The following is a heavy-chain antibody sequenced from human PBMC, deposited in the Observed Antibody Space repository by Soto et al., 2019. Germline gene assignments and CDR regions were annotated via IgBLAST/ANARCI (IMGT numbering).Heavy chain of an antibody. J-gene: IGHJ4*02. D-gene: IGHD3-3*01. Sequence: GASVKVSCKASGFTLTGYYIYWLRQAPGQGLEWMGWIKPSNGGTNYAQKFLGRVTLTRDTSIGTVYMELNRLRSDDSAVYYCAKSGLDFWTGYNTYFDRWGRGTRVTVSS. CDR1: GFTLTGYY. V-gene: IGHV1-2*02. CDR3: AKSGLDFWTGYNTYFDR. CDR2: IKPSNGGT.